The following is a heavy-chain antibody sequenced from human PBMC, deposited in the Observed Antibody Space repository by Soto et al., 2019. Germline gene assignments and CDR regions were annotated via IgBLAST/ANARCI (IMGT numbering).Heavy chain of an antibody. CDR1: GFRFTTYG. D-gene: IGHD4-17*01. J-gene: IGHJ4*02. CDR2: IWYDGSNQ. V-gene: IGHV3-33*01. CDR3: ARADGDFIPLDC. Sequence: QVQLVESGGGVVQPGRSLRISCATSGFRFTTYGFHWVRQAPGKGLEWVAVIWYDGSNQYYAESVKGRFTISRDNSKNTVYLQMNSLKVGDTAVYFCARADGDFIPLDCWGQGTLVTVSS.